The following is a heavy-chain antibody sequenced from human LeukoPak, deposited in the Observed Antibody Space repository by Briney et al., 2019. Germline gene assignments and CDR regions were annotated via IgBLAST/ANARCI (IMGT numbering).Heavy chain of an antibody. V-gene: IGHV1-46*01. CDR1: GYTFTSYY. Sequence: ASVKVSCKSSGYTFTSYYMHWVRQAAGQGLEWIGIINPSGGSTKYAQKFQGRVTMTRDTSTSTVYMEVSSLRSEDTAVYYCAKTSSAWYFDYWGQGTLVTVSS. D-gene: IGHD6-19*01. CDR2: INPSGGST. J-gene: IGHJ4*02. CDR3: AKTSSAWYFDY.